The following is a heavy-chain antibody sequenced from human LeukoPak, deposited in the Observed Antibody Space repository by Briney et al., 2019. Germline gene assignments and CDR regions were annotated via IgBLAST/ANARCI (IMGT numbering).Heavy chain of an antibody. Sequence: QSGGSLRLSCAASGFIFSDYYLDWVRQAPGKGLGWIGRTRNKANSYTTEYAASVKGRFTISRDDYNNPLYLQITTLKTEDTAVYYCAKTSVFSGTYYFDYWGRGTLVTVSS. CDR3: AKTSVFSGTYYFDY. V-gene: IGHV3-72*01. J-gene: IGHJ4*02. D-gene: IGHD1-26*01. CDR2: TRNKANSYTT. CDR1: GFIFSDYY.